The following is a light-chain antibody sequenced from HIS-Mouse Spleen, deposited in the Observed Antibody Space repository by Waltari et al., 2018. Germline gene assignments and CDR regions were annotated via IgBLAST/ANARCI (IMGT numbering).Light chain of an antibody. J-gene: IGLJ3*02. CDR3: QSADSSGTYWV. Sequence: SYELTQPPSVSVSPGQTARITCSVDALPKQYAYWYQQKPGQAPVLVIYKDSERPSGIPERLSGSSSGTTVTLTISGVQAEDEADYYCQSADSSGTYWVFGGGTKLTVL. V-gene: IGLV3-25*03. CDR2: KDS. CDR1: ALPKQY.